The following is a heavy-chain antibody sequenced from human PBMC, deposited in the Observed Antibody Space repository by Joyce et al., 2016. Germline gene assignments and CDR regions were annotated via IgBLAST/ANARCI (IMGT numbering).Heavy chain of an antibody. CDR2: IIPILGTA. CDR3: ARHSRPYCSTTTCYRGSFDF. V-gene: IGHV1-69*06. D-gene: IGHD2-2*02. J-gene: IGHJ4*02. Sequence: QVQLVQSGAEVKKPGSSVKVSCKTSGGTFNNYAISWMRQAPGQGLEWMGGIIPILGTANSAQKFQGRVTITADRSTSTAYMELSSLRSEDTAVYYCARHSRPYCSTTTCYRGSFDFWGQGTLVTVSS. CDR1: GGTFNNYA.